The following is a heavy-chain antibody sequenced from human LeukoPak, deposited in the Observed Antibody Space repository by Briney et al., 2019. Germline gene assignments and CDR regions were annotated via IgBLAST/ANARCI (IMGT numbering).Heavy chain of an antibody. CDR2: ISGSGHST. V-gene: IGHV3-23*01. J-gene: IGHJ6*04. Sequence: GGSLRLSCAASGFTFNDCGMTWVRQVSGKGLEWVSGISGSGHSTYYADSVKGRFTISRDNAKNTLYLQMNSLRADDTAVYYCAELGITMIGGVWGKGTTVTISS. CDR3: AELGITMIGGV. D-gene: IGHD3-10*02. CDR1: GFTFNDCG.